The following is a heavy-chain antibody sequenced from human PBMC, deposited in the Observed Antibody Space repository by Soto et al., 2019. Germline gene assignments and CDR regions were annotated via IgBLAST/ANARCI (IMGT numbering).Heavy chain of an antibody. V-gene: IGHV1-3*01. CDR2: INAGNGNT. J-gene: IGHJ6*02. Sequence: ASVKVSCKASGYTFTSYAMHWVRQAPGQRLEWMGWINAGNGNTKYSQKFQGRVTITRDTSASTAYMELSSLRSEDTAVYYCARVPALRRGGWNYGTHYGRDVWGQGTTVTVSS. D-gene: IGHD1-7*01. CDR1: GYTFTSYA. CDR3: ARVPALRRGGWNYGTHYGRDV.